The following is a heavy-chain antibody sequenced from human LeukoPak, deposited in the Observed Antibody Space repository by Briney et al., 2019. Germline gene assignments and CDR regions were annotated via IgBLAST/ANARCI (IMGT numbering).Heavy chain of an antibody. CDR1: GFTFSSYA. D-gene: IGHD5-12*01. J-gene: IGHJ4*02. V-gene: IGHV3-23*01. CDR2: FSGSGGDT. CDR3: AKDPLSQYSGYDAGDYFDY. Sequence: GGSLRLSCAASGFTFSSYAMSWVRQAPGKGLEWVSAFSGSGGDTYYADSVKGRFTISRDNSKNTLYLQMNSLRAEDTAVYYCAKDPLSQYSGYDAGDYFDYWGQGTLVTVSS.